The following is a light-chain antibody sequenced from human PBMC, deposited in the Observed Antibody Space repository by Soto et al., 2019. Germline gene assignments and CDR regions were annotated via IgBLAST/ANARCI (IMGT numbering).Light chain of an antibody. CDR2: DVS. V-gene: IGLV2-11*01. J-gene: IGLJ1*01. CDR1: SSDVGCYNY. Sequence: QSALTQPRSVSGSPGQSVNISCTGTSSDVGCYNYVSWYQQHQGKAPKLMIYDVSKRPSGVPDRFSGSKSGNTASLTISGLQAEDEADYYCCSYAGSYSYVFGTGTKLTVL. CDR3: CSYAGSYSYV.